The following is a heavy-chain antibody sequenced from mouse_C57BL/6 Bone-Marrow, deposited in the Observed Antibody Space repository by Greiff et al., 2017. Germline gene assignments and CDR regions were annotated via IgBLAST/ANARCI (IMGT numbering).Heavy chain of an antibody. V-gene: IGHV1-64*01. J-gene: IGHJ1*03. CDR1: GYTFTSYW. Sequence: QVQLQQPGAELVKPGASVKLSCKASGYTFTSYWMHWVKQRPGQGLEWIGMIHPNSGSTNYNEKFKSKATLTVDKSSSTAYMQLSSLTSEDPAVYYCARGARYYGSRGYFDVWGTGTTVTVSS. D-gene: IGHD1-1*01. CDR3: ARGARYYGSRGYFDV. CDR2: IHPNSGST.